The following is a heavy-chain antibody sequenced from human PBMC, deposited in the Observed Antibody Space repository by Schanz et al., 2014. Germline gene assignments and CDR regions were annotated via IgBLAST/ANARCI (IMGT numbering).Heavy chain of an antibody. CDR1: GFSLDIFA. D-gene: IGHD3-10*01. V-gene: IGHV3-23*01. J-gene: IGHJ3*02. Sequence: EVHLLESGGGLVEPGGSLRLSCATSGFSLDIFAVSWVRQAPGKGLEWLSVISASGGDTYYADSVKGRFTISRDNFKGALYLQMSSLRAEDTAVYYCAKGRFGELSAFDIWGQGTMVTVSS. CDR2: ISASGGDT. CDR3: AKGRFGELSAFDI.